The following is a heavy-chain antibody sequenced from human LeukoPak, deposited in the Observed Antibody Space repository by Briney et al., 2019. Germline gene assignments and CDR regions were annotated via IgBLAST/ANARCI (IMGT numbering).Heavy chain of an antibody. V-gene: IGHV4-30-4*01. J-gene: IGHJ6*03. CDR1: GGSISSGDHY. D-gene: IGHD6-25*01. Sequence: SQTLSLTCTVSGGSISSGDHYWSWIRQPPGKGLEWIGYIYYTGSTYYNPSLKSRVTISVDTSKNQFSLKLSSVTAADTAVYYCARGFAAIDHYMDVWGKGTTVTVSS. CDR3: ARGFAAIDHYMDV. CDR2: IYYTGST.